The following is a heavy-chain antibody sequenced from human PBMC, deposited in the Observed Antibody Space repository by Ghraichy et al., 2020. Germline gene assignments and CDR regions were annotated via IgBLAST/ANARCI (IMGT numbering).Heavy chain of an antibody. CDR3: ARDTDIVVVPAAIGAFDI. Sequence: GGSLRLSCAASGFTFSSYAMHWVRQAPGKGLEWVAVISYDGSNKYYADSVKGRFTISRDNSKNTLYLQMNSLRAEDTAVYYCARDTDIVVVPAAIGAFDIWGQGTMVTVSS. CDR1: GFTFSSYA. V-gene: IGHV3-30-3*01. D-gene: IGHD2-2*02. CDR2: ISYDGSNK. J-gene: IGHJ3*02.